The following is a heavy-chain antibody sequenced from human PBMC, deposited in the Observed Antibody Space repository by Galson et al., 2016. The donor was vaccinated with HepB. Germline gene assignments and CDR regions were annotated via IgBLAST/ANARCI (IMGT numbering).Heavy chain of an antibody. D-gene: IGHD3/OR15-3a*01. J-gene: IGHJ6*02. V-gene: IGHV1-3*01. CDR1: GYTFTSYT. CDR2: INAGTGNT. Sequence: SVKVSCKASGYTFTSYTIHWVRQAPGQGLEWMGWINAGTGNTKYSQNFQGRVTITRDTSASTAYMELSSLRSEDTAVYYCARDLGHNFLTGYTYYYFYGMDVWGQGTTVTVS. CDR3: ARDLGHNFLTGYTYYYFYGMDV.